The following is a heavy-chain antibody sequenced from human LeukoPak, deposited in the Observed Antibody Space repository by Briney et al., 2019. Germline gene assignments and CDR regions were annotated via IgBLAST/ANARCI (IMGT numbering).Heavy chain of an antibody. D-gene: IGHD3-3*01. CDR2: IYTSGST. Sequence: SETLSLTCTVSGGSISSYYWSWVRQPAGKGLEWIGRIYTSGSTNYNPSLKSRVTISVDTSKNQFSLKLSSVTAADTAVYYCASEGGNYDFWSGYYSYYFDYWGQGTLVTVSS. V-gene: IGHV4-4*07. CDR1: GGSISSYY. CDR3: ASEGGNYDFWSGYYSYYFDY. J-gene: IGHJ4*02.